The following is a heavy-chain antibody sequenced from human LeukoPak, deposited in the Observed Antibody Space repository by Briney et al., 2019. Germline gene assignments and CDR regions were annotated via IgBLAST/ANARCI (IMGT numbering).Heavy chain of an antibody. D-gene: IGHD3-3*01. CDR2: IYHSGST. CDR1: GGSIRIRSYY. Sequence: SETLSLTCTVSGGSIRIRSYYWGWIRQPPGKGLEWIGSIYHSGSTYYSPSLKSRVTISVDPSKNQFSLKLSSVTAADTAVYYCARGPLGRFLEWLFLDYWGQGTLVTVSS. V-gene: IGHV4-39*07. J-gene: IGHJ4*02. CDR3: ARGPLGRFLEWLFLDY.